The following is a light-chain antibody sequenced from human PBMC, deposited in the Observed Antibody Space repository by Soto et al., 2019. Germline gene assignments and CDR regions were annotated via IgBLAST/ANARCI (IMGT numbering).Light chain of an antibody. Sequence: EIVLPQSPATLSLSPGESATLSFRASQNIDYYLNWYHQKPGQSPRLVIYDTFNRATGVPVRFRGVGAGTDFNLTIRDREPEDFACYYCQQRKSWPITFGTGTRVEI. V-gene: IGKV3-11*01. CDR2: DTF. CDR3: QQRKSWPIT. CDR1: QNIDYY. J-gene: IGKJ4*01.